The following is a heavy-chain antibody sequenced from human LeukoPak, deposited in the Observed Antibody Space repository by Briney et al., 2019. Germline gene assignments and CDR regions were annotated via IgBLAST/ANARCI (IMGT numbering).Heavy chain of an antibody. D-gene: IGHD6-13*01. CDR1: AYTLTEFP. J-gene: IGHJ4*02. CDR3: ASGTAAVGEFDY. CDR2: FDPEDGQR. Sequence: ASVKVSCKVSAYTLTEFPMHWVRQSPGKGLEWMGGFDPEDGQRFYAQKFQGRVTMTEDTSTDTAYMQLSSQTSEDTAVYYCASGTAAVGEFDYWGQGTLVIVSS. V-gene: IGHV1-24*01.